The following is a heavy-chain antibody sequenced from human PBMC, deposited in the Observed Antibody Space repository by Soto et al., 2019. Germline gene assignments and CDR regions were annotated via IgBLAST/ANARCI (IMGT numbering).Heavy chain of an antibody. CDR3: AQTEDGGRSRTPAGWFDA. D-gene: IGHD2-15*01. Sequence: SGPTLVNPTETLTLTCTVSELSLSNAGMGVSWIRQPPGKALEWLAHIFSNDERRFSTSLKNRLTISKDTFNSQVVLIMTNMDPVDTATYYCAQTEDGGRSRTPAGWFDAWGQGTLVTVSS. CDR2: IFSNDER. CDR1: ELSLSNAGMG. J-gene: IGHJ5*02. V-gene: IGHV2-26*01.